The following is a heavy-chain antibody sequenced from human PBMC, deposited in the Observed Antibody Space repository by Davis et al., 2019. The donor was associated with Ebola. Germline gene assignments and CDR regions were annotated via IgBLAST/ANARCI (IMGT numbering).Heavy chain of an antibody. Sequence: MPSETLSLTCTVSGGSISSYYWSWIRQPPGKGLEWIGYIYYSGSTNYNPSLKSRVTISVDTSKNQFSLKLSSVTAADTAVYYCARARYYYGRGRLDPWGQGTLVTVSS. V-gene: IGHV4-59*12. CDR1: GGSISSYY. J-gene: IGHJ5*02. CDR2: IYYSGST. D-gene: IGHD3-10*02. CDR3: ARARYYYGRGRLDP.